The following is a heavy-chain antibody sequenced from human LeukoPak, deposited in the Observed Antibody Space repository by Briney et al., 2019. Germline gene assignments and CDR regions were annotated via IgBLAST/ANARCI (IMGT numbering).Heavy chain of an antibody. V-gene: IGHV1-69*06. Sequence: WASVKVSCKASGGTFSSYAISWVRQAPGQGLEWMGGIIPIFGTANYAQKFQGRVTITADKSTSTAYMELSSLRSEDTAVYYCARASDDTRIPWPVAATGYFDYWGQGTLVTVSS. CDR2: IIPIFGTA. CDR3: ARASDDTRIPWPVAATGYFDY. CDR1: GGTFSSYA. D-gene: IGHD2-15*01. J-gene: IGHJ4*02.